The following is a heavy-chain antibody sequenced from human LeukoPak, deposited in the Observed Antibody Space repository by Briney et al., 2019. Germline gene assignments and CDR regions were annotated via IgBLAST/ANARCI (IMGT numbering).Heavy chain of an antibody. CDR3: ARYYYDSSGYSWDDAFDI. J-gene: IGHJ3*02. CDR2: IYTSGST. D-gene: IGHD3-22*01. CDR1: GGSISSGSYY. Sequence: SQTLSLTCTVSGGSISSGSYYCSWIRQPAGKGLEWIGRIYTSGSTNYNPSLKSRVTISVDTSKNQFSLKLSSVTAADTAVYYCARYYYDSSGYSWDDAFDIWGQGTMVTVSS. V-gene: IGHV4-61*02.